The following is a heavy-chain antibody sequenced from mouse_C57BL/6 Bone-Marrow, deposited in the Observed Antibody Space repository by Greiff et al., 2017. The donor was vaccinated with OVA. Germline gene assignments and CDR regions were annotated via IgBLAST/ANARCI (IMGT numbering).Heavy chain of an antibody. CDR2: ISYSGST. V-gene: IGHV3-8*01. CDR1: GYSITSDY. Sequence: VQLKESGPGLAKPSQTLSLTCSVTGYSITSDYWNWIRQFPGNKLEYMGYISYSGSTYYNPSLKSRISITRDTSKNQYYLQLNSVTTEDTATYYCARHYGNAGDYAMDYWGQGTSVTVSS. CDR3: ARHYGNAGDYAMDY. D-gene: IGHD2-1*01. J-gene: IGHJ4*01.